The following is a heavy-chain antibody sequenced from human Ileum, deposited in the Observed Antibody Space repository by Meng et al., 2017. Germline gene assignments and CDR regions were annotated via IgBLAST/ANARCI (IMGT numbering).Heavy chain of an antibody. V-gene: IGHV4-4*02. CDR2: IYLAGSP. J-gene: IGHJ4*02. CDR1: GGSISSSFY. Sequence: VQLQESGPGLGEPSGHLSRTCTVSGGSISSSFYWSWVRQSPGKGLEWIGQIYLAGSPNYNPSLESRVTISVDKSKNQFSLRLTSVTAADTAIFYCVRHGGKYFDSWGQGTLVTVSS. D-gene: IGHD2-15*01. CDR3: VRHGGKYFDS.